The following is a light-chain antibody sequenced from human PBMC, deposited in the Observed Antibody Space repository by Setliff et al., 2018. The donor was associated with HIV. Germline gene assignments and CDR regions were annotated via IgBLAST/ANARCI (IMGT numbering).Light chain of an antibody. V-gene: IGLV2-8*01. Sequence: QSVLTQPPSASGSPGQSVAISCTGTCSDIGSHNHVSWYQQYPGKAPKLMIYELSQRPSGVPDRFSGSKSGNTASLTVSGLQAEDEADYYCASYAGDGVHDIYVFGTGTKVTVL. J-gene: IGLJ1*01. CDR2: ELS. CDR3: ASYAGDGVHDIYV. CDR1: CSDIGSHNH.